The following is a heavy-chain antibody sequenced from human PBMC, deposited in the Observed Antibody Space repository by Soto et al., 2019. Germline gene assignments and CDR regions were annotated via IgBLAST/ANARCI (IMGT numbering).Heavy chain of an antibody. Sequence: GGSLRLSCAASGFTFSSYAMNWVRQAPGKGLEWVSAISGTGGSTYYAGSVKGRFTISRDNSKNTLYLQMNSLRTEDTAVYYCARRGPGTYFDYWGQGILVTVSS. CDR1: GFTFSSYA. CDR2: ISGTGGST. D-gene: IGHD6-13*01. V-gene: IGHV3-23*01. CDR3: ARRGPGTYFDY. J-gene: IGHJ4*02.